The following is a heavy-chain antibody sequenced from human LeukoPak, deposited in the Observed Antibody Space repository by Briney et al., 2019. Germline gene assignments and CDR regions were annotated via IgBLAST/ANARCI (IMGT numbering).Heavy chain of an antibody. CDR3: AKDGLRGLAYYDSSGDEYFQH. V-gene: IGHV3-9*01. D-gene: IGHD3-22*01. J-gene: IGHJ1*01. Sequence: PGRSLRLSCAASGFTFDDYAMHWVRQAPGKGLEWVSGISWNSGSIGYADSVKGRFTISRDNAKNSLYLQMNSLRAEDTALYYCAKDGLRGLAYYDSSGDEYFQHWGQGTLVTVSS. CDR1: GFTFDDYA. CDR2: ISWNSGSI.